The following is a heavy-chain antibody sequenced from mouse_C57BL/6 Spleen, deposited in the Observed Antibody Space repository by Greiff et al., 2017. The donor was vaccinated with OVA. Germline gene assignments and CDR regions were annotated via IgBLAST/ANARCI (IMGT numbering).Heavy chain of an antibody. J-gene: IGHJ2*01. V-gene: IGHV1-61*01. CDR1: GYTFTSYW. Sequence: QVQLQQPGAELVRPGSSVKLSCKASGYTFTSYWMDWVKQRPGQGLEWIGNIYPSDSETHYNQKFKDKATLTVDKSSSTAYMQLSSLTSEDSAVYYCARHDSSGYEDYWGQGTTLTVSS. D-gene: IGHD3-2*02. CDR2: IYPSDSET. CDR3: ARHDSSGYEDY.